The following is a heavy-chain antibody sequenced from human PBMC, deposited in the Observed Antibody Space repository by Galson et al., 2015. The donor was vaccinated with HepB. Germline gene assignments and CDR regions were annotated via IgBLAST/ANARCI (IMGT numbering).Heavy chain of an antibody. V-gene: IGHV3-48*01. CDR2: ITSSSSTI. J-gene: IGHJ6*04. Sequence: SLRLSCASSGFTFSSSSMNWVRQAPGKGLEWVSYITSSSSTIYYADSVKGRFTISRDNAKNSLYLQMNSLRVEDTAVYYCARLPRSNPGGVWGKGTTVTVSS. CDR1: GFTFSSSS. CDR3: ARLPRSNPGGV. D-gene: IGHD4-11*01.